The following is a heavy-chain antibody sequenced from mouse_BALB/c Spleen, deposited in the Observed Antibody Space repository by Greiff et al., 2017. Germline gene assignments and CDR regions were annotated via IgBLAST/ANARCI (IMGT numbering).Heavy chain of an antibody. J-gene: IGHJ4*01. D-gene: IGHD2-14*01. CDR2: INSNGGST. CDR3: ARHYRYDAMDY. V-gene: IGHV5-6-2*01. Sequence: EVQGVESGGGLVKLGGSLKLSCAASGFTFSSYYMSWVRQTPEKRLELVAAINSNGGSTYYPDTVKGRFTISRDNAKNTLYLQMSSLKSEDTALYYCARHYRYDAMDYWGQGTSVTVSS. CDR1: GFTFSSYY.